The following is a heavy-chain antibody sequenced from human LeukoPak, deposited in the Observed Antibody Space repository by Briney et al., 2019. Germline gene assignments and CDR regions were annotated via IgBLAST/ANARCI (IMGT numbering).Heavy chain of an antibody. V-gene: IGHV4-34*01. CDR2: INHSGST. D-gene: IGHD6-19*01. CDR1: GGSFSGYY. CDR3: ARGRKQWLVRGFDY. Sequence: SETLSLTCAVYGGSFSGYYWSWIRQPPGKGLEWIGEINHSGSTNYNPSLKSRVTISVDTSKNQFSLKLSSVTAADTAVYYCARGRKQWLVRGFDYRGQGTLVTVSS. J-gene: IGHJ4*02.